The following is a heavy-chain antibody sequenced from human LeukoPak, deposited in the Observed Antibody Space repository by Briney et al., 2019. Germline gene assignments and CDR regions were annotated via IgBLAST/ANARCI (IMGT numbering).Heavy chain of an antibody. CDR2: IRSKADSYAT. Sequence: PGGSLRLSCAASGFTLIASDMHWVRQASGKGLEWVGRIRSKADSYATAYAASVKGRFTVSRDDSKNTAYLQINSLKTEDTAVYFCVRQACSGGSCSYVAYWGQGTLVTVSS. D-gene: IGHD2-15*01. V-gene: IGHV3-73*01. CDR1: GFTLIASD. J-gene: IGHJ4*02. CDR3: VRQACSGGSCSYVAY.